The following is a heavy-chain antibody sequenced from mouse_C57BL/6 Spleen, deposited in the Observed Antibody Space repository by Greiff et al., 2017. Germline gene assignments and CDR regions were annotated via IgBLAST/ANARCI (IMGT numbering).Heavy chain of an antibody. CDR3: ARGGNYGFDY. V-gene: IGHV1-43*01. CDR1: GYSFTGYY. CDR2: INPSTGGT. J-gene: IGHJ2*01. D-gene: IGHD2-1*01. Sequence: VQLQQSGPELVKPGASVKISCKASGYSFTGYYMHWVKQSSEKSLEWIGEINPSTGGTSYNQKFKGKATLTVDKSSSTAYMQLKSLTSEDSAFYYCARGGNYGFDYWGQGTTLTVSS.